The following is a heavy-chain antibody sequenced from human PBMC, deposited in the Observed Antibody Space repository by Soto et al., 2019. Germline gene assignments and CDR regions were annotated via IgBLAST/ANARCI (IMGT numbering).Heavy chain of an antibody. Sequence: VQLVESGGGLVQPGGSLRLSCAASGFTFSSYAMHWVRQAPGKGLEWVAVISYDGSNKYYADSVKGRFTISRDNSKNTLYLQMNSLRAEDTAVYYCAHYYDSSGLGYWGQGTLVTVSS. CDR1: GFTFSSYA. V-gene: IGHV3-30-3*01. CDR3: AHYYDSSGLGY. CDR2: ISYDGSNK. D-gene: IGHD3-22*01. J-gene: IGHJ4*02.